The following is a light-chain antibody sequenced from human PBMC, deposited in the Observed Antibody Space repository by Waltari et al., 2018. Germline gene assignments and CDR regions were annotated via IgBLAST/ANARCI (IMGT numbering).Light chain of an antibody. CDR2: EVS. V-gene: IGLV2-23*02. Sequence: QSALTQPASVSGSPGQSITISCTGTSSDVGSYNLVSWYQQHPGKAPKRMIYEVSKRPSGVSHRFSGSKSGNTASLTISGLQAEDEADYYCCSYAGSSTVVFGGGTKLTVL. CDR1: SSDVGSYNL. J-gene: IGLJ2*01. CDR3: CSYAGSSTVV.